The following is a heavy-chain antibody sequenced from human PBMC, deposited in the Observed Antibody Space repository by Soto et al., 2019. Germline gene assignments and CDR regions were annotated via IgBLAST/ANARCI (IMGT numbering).Heavy chain of an antibody. V-gene: IGHV1-8*01. CDR3: ARTGDPHYYYGRDV. D-gene: IGHD2-21*02. J-gene: IGHJ6*02. CDR1: GYTFTSHD. CDR2: MNPDSGHT. Sequence: QVLLVQSGAEVKKPGASVKVSCKASGYTFTSHDINWVRQATGQGPEWMGWMNPDSGHTGSAQKFQGRLTMTRDTSISTAYMELRSLRPEDSAVDYCARTGDPHYYYGRDVWGQGTTVTVSS.